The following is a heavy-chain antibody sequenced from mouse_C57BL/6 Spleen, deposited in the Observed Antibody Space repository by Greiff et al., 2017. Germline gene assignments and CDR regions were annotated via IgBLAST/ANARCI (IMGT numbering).Heavy chain of an antibody. D-gene: IGHD1-1*01. CDR3: ARGAYHYCSSWNDFDY. V-gene: IGHV1-9*01. J-gene: IGHJ2*01. Sequence: QVQLQQSGTELMKPGASVKLSCKATGYTFTSYWMDWVKQRPGHGLEWIGEILPGSGGTNYNEKFKGKATFTAEKAANSAYMQLSSLTTEDSAIYYCARGAYHYCSSWNDFDYWGQGTTLTVSS. CDR2: ILPGSGGT. CDR1: GYTFTSYW.